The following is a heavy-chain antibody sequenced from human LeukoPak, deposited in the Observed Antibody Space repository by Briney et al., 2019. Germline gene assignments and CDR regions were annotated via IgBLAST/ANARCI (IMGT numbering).Heavy chain of an antibody. V-gene: IGHV4-39*07. D-gene: IGHD3-22*01. J-gene: IGHJ4*02. CDR3: ASPPPYYYDSSGYPLSN. CDR1: GGSISSSSYY. CDR2: IYYSGST. Sequence: SETLSLTCTVSGGSISSSSYYWGWIRQPPGKGLEWIGSIYYSGSTYYNPSLKSRVTISVDTSKNQFSLKLSSVTAADTAVYYCASPPPYYYDSSGYPLSNWGQGTLVTVSS.